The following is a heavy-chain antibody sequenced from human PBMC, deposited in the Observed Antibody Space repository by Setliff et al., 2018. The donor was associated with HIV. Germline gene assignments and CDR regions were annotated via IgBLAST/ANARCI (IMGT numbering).Heavy chain of an antibody. D-gene: IGHD2-2*01. Sequence: LSLTCAVSGGSISSSNWWSWVRQPPGKGLEWIGEIYFSGHTNYNPSLKSRVTLALDNSKNQFSRKLSSVTAADTAVYYCARTHRYCSGNSCSKVSFDSWGQGALVTVSS. J-gene: IGHJ4*02. CDR1: GGSISSSNW. CDR2: IYFSGHT. CDR3: ARTHRYCSGNSCSKVSFDS. V-gene: IGHV4-4*02.